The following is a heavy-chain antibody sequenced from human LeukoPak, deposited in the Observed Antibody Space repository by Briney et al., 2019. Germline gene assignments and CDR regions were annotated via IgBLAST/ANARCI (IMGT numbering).Heavy chain of an antibody. CDR3: ARHSSATYYGMDV. D-gene: IGHD6-19*01. CDR2: IYYSGST. Sequence: SETLSLTCTVSGGSISSYYWSWIRQPPGKGLEWIGYIYYSGSTNYNPSLKRRVTISVDTSKNQFSLKLSSVTAADTAVYYCARHSSATYYGMDVWGQGTTVTVSS. V-gene: IGHV4-59*08. CDR1: GGSISSYY. J-gene: IGHJ6*02.